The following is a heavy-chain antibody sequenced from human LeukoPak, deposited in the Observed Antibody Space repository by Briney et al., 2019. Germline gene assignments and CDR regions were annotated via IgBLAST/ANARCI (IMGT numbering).Heavy chain of an antibody. CDR3: ARGYYDSSGYYWNYFDY. D-gene: IGHD3-22*01. Sequence: PSETLSLTCAVSGYSISSGYYWGWIRQPPGKGLEWIWSIYHSASIYYNPSLKSRVTITVVTSNNQFSLKLSAVTAAATAVYYVARGYYDSSGYYWNYFDYWGQGTLVTVSS. J-gene: IGHJ4*02. CDR2: IYHSASI. CDR1: GYSISSGYY. V-gene: IGHV4-38-2*01.